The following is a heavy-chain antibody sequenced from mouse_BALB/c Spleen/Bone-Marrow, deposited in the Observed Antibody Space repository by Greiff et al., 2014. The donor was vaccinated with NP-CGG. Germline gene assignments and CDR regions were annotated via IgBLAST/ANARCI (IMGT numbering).Heavy chain of an antibody. V-gene: IGHV1-80*01. CDR3: ARGGSSIDY. Sequence: QVQLQQSGAELVRPGSSVKISCKASGYAFSIYWMNWVKQRPGQGLEWIGQIYPGDDDTDYNGKFKGKATLTADRSPSTAYMQLKSLTSEDSAVYFCARGGSSIDYWGQGTTLTVSS. CDR1: GYAFSIYW. J-gene: IGHJ2*01. CDR2: IYPGDDDT. D-gene: IGHD1-3*01.